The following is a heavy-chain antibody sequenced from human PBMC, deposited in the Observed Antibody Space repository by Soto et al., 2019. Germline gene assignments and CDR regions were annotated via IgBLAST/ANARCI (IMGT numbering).Heavy chain of an antibody. D-gene: IGHD3-22*01. CDR3: AKGLTMIVAPEFDP. CDR2: ISGSGGST. CDR1: GFTFSSYV. J-gene: IGHJ5*02. Sequence: GGSLRLSCAASGFTFSSYVMSWVRQAPGKGLEWVSAISGSGGSTYYADSVKGRFTISRDNSKNTLYLQMNSLRAEDTAVYYCAKGLTMIVAPEFDPWGQGTLVTVSS. V-gene: IGHV3-23*01.